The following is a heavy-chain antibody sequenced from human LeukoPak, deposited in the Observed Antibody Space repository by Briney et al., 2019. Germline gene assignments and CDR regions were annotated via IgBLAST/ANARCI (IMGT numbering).Heavy chain of an antibody. CDR1: GYIFTSYG. CDR2: ISVYNGNT. V-gene: IGHV1-18*01. Sequence: ASVKVSCKASGYIFTSYGISWVRQAPGQGLEWMGWISVYNGNTNYAQKFQDRVTMTTDTSTTTAYMELRSLTSDDTAVYYCARDLRGAYYDSSGSLYYYYMDVWGKGTTVTVSS. CDR3: ARDLRGAYYDSSGSLYYYYMDV. D-gene: IGHD3-22*01. J-gene: IGHJ6*03.